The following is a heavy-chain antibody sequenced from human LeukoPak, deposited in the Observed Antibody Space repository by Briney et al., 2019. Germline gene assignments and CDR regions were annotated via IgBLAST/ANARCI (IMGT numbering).Heavy chain of an antibody. CDR1: GYTFTVYY. CDR3: ARDLYYYGSGSPTNWFDH. CDR2: INPNSGGT. V-gene: IGHV1-2*02. D-gene: IGHD3-10*01. J-gene: IGHJ5*02. Sequence: ASVTVSFKASGYTFTVYYMHWVRQAPGQGLGWMGWINPNSGGTNYAQKFQGRVTITRDTSISTSYMELSRLRSDDTAVYYCARDLYYYGSGSPTNWFDHWGQGTLVTVSS.